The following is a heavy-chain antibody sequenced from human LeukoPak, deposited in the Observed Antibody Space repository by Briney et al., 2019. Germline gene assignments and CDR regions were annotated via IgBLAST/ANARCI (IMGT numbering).Heavy chain of an antibody. CDR2: ISGSGGST. Sequence: GGSLRLSCAASGFTFRSYAMSWVRQAPGKGLEWVSGISGSGGSTNYADSARGGFTISRDNSQNTLYLQMNSLRAEDTAVYYCARDYADYVGYFFFDYWGQGTLVTVSS. V-gene: IGHV3-23*01. D-gene: IGHD4-17*01. CDR3: ARDYADYVGYFFFDY. CDR1: GFTFRSYA. J-gene: IGHJ4*02.